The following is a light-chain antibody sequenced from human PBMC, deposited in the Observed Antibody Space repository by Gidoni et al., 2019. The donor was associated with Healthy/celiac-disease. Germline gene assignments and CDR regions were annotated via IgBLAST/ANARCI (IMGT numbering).Light chain of an antibody. CDR2: EVS. J-gene: IGLJ1*01. Sequence: QSALTQPASVSGPPGQSKTNSCTGTSSDVDGYNYVSWYQQHPGTAPKLMIYEVSNRPSGVSNRFSGSKSGNTASLTISGLQAEDEADYYCSSYTSSSTPYVFGTGTKVTVL. V-gene: IGLV2-14*01. CDR1: SSDVDGYNY. CDR3: SSYTSSSTPYV.